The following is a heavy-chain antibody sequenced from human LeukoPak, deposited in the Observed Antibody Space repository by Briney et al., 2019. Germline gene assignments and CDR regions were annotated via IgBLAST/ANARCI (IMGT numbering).Heavy chain of an antibody. D-gene: IGHD3-22*01. CDR2: IYTSGST. V-gene: IGHV4-4*07. Sequence: PSETLSLTCTVSGGSISSYYWSWIRQPAGKGLGWIGRIYTSGSTNYNPSLKSRVTMSVDTSKNQFSLKLSSVTAADTAVYYCTRGSIAYYYMDVWGKGTTVTISS. J-gene: IGHJ6*03. CDR1: GGSISSYY. CDR3: TRGSIAYYYMDV.